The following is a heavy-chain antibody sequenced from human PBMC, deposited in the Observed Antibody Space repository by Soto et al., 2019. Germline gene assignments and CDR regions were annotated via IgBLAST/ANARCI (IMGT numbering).Heavy chain of an antibody. D-gene: IGHD6-19*01. V-gene: IGHV3-23*01. J-gene: IGHJ4*02. CDR3: ARDREQWLVGYYFDY. CDR2: ISGSGGST. Sequence: GGSLRLSCAASGFTFSTYAMSWVRRAPGKGLEWVSAISGSGGSTYYADSVKGRFTISRDNSKNTLDLQMNSLRAEDTAVYYCARDREQWLVGYYFDYWGQGTLVTVSS. CDR1: GFTFSTYA.